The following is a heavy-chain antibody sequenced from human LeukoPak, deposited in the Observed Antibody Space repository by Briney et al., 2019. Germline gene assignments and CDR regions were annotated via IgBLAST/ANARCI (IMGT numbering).Heavy chain of an antibody. J-gene: IGHJ6*02. D-gene: IGHD5-12*01. CDR2: INSDGSST. CDR3: ARGGYDDYYYYGIDV. Sequence: GGSLRLSCAASGFTFSSYWMHWVRQAPGKGLVWVSRINSDGSSTSYADSVKGRFTISRDNAKNTLYLQMNSLRAEDTAVYYCARGGYDDYYYYGIDVWGQGTTVTVSS. V-gene: IGHV3-74*01. CDR1: GFTFSSYW.